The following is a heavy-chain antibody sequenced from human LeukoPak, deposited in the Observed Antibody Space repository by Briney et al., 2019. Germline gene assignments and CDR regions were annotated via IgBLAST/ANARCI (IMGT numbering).Heavy chain of an antibody. Sequence: GGSLRLSCAASGFIFSSYWMSWVRQAPGKGLEWVANIIQDGSEKYYVDSVKGRFTISRDNAKNSLYLQMNSLRAEDTAVYYCARGAVVVAATTSDAFDIWGQGTMVTVSS. D-gene: IGHD2-15*01. J-gene: IGHJ3*02. CDR2: IIQDGSEK. CDR1: GFIFSSYW. V-gene: IGHV3-7*01. CDR3: ARGAVVVAATTSDAFDI.